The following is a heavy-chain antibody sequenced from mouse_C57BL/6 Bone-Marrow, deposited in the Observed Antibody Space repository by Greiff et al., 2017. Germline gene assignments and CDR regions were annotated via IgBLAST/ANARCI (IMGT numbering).Heavy chain of an antibody. Sequence: EVQRVESGGGLVQPGGSLKLSCAASGFTFSDYYMYWVRQTPEKRLEWVAYISNVGGSTYYPDTVKGRFTISRDNAKNTLYLQMSRLKSEDTAMYYCASGGFAYWGQGTLVTVSA. CDR3: ASGGFAY. CDR2: ISNVGGST. V-gene: IGHV5-12*01. J-gene: IGHJ3*01. CDR1: GFTFSDYY.